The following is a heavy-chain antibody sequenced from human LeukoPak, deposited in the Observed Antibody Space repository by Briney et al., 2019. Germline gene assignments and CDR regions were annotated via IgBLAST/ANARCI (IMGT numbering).Heavy chain of an antibody. Sequence: SETLSLTCTVSGGSISSGSYYWSWIRQPAGKGLEWIGRIYTSGSTNHNPSLKSRVTISVDTSKNQFSLKLSSVTAADTAVYYCARGDYYDSSGYPNWGQGTLVTVSS. J-gene: IGHJ4*02. CDR2: IYTSGST. CDR3: ARGDYYDSSGYPN. D-gene: IGHD3-22*01. CDR1: GGSISSGSYY. V-gene: IGHV4-61*02.